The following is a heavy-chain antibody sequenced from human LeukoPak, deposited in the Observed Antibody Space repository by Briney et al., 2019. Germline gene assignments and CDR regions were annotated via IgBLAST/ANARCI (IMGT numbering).Heavy chain of an antibody. Sequence: GGSLRLSCAASGFTFSNYGMHWVRQAPGKGLEWVAVIWYDGSNKYYADSVKGRFTISRDNSKNMLYLQMNSLRAEDTAVYYCANNFDYWGQGALVTVSS. CDR1: GFTFSNYG. V-gene: IGHV3-33*06. CDR2: IWYDGSNK. J-gene: IGHJ4*02. CDR3: ANNFDY.